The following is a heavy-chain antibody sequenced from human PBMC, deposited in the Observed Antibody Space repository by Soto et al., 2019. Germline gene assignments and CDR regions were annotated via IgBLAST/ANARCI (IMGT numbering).Heavy chain of an antibody. J-gene: IGHJ6*03. CDR2: ISGSGGST. Sequence: GRSLILFCGAAGGTFGDYARIWVSTAPGKGLEWVSAISGSGGSTYYADSVKGRFTISRDNSKNTLYLQMNSLRAEDTAVYYCATDSRRRRDYYYYLDVRGKGTTVTVS. V-gene: IGHV3-23*01. CDR3: ATDSRRRRDYYYYLDV. CDR1: GGTFGDYA.